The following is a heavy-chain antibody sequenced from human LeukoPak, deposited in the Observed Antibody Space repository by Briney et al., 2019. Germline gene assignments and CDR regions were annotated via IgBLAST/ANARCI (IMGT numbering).Heavy chain of an antibody. CDR3: ARRAVTTNFDY. D-gene: IGHD4-17*01. J-gene: IGHJ4*02. CDR1: GVSISSSNR. Sequence: SGTLSLTCDVSGVSISSSNRWSWVRQPPGKGLEWIGEIHHSGSTNYNPSLKSRVTISVDKSKNQFSLNLNSVTAADTAVYYCARRAVTTNFDYWGQGTLVTVSS. V-gene: IGHV4-4*02. CDR2: IHHSGST.